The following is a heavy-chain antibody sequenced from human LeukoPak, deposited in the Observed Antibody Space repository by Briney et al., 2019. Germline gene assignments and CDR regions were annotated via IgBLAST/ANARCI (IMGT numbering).Heavy chain of an antibody. CDR2: IYSSGDT. J-gene: IGHJ4*02. Sequence: PGGSLRLSCAVSGFTVRSNCMSWVRQAPGKGLECVSIIYSSGDTYYADSVKGRFAISRDSPKNTLYLQMNSLRGEDTAVYYCARVGYTDTWYGSPPFDYWGQGTLVTVSS. CDR1: GFTVRSNC. CDR3: ARVGYTDTWYGSPPFDY. V-gene: IGHV3-66*01. D-gene: IGHD2-15*01.